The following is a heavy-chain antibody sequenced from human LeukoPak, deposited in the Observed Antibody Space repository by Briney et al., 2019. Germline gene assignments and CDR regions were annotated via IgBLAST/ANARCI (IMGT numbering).Heavy chain of an antibody. J-gene: IGHJ4*02. D-gene: IGHD4-17*01. Sequence: PSETLSLTCTVSGGSISSYYWSWIRQPPGKGLEWIGYIYYSGSTNYNPSLKSRVTISVDTSKNQCSLKLSSVTAADTAVYYCARSGDYTSDFDYWGQGTLVTVSS. V-gene: IGHV4-59*08. CDR3: ARSGDYTSDFDY. CDR2: IYYSGST. CDR1: GGSISSYY.